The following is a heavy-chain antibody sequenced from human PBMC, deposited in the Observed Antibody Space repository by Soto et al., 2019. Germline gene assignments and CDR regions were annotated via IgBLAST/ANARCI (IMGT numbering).Heavy chain of an antibody. V-gene: IGHV3-11*05. J-gene: IGHJ4*02. Sequence: QVQLVESGGGLVKPGGSLRLSCAASGFTFSDYYMSWIRQAPGRGLEWVSYISSSSSYTNYADSVKGQITISRDNTKNSLYLQMNSQRDEDTAVYYCARASPTRNTARYDYWGQGTLVTVSS. CDR2: ISSSSSYT. CDR1: GFTFSDYY. CDR3: ARASPTRNTARYDY. D-gene: IGHD3-16*02.